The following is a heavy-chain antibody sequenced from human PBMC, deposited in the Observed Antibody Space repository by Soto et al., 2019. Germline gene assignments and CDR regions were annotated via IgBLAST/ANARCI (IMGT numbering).Heavy chain of an antibody. CDR2: IYYSGNT. CDR3: ATAYGGNYYYFDY. J-gene: IGHJ4*02. CDR1: GGSVSSSTYY. Sequence: PSETLSLTCTVSGGSVSSSTYYWGWIRQPPGKGLEWIGSIYYSGNTYYNPPLKGRVAISVDTSKNQFSLKLSPVTAADSAVYYCATAYGGNYYYFDYWGQGTLVTVSS. D-gene: IGHD4-17*01. V-gene: IGHV4-39*01.